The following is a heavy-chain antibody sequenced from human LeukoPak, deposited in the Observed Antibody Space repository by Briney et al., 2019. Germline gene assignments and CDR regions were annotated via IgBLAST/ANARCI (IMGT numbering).Heavy chain of an antibody. J-gene: IGHJ4*02. CDR2: IYYSGST. D-gene: IGHD3-10*01. Sequence: SSETLSLTCTVSGGSISSSNYYWGWIRQPPGKGLEWIGSIYYSGSTYYNPSLKSRVTISVDTSKNQFSLKLSSVTAADTALYYCVIYGSGIKRFDYWGQGTLVTVSS. CDR3: VIYGSGIKRFDY. CDR1: GGSISSSNYY. V-gene: IGHV4-39*01.